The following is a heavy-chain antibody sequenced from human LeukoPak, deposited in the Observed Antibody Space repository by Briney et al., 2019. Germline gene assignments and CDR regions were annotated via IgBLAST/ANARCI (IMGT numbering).Heavy chain of an antibody. Sequence: SETLSLTCAVYGGSFSGYYWSWIRQPPGKGLEWIGEINDSGSTNYNPSLKSRVTISVDTSKNQFSLKLSSVTAADTAVYYCARGRRIVVVPAAFYFDYWGQGTLVTVPS. CDR1: GGSFSGYY. CDR2: INDSGST. D-gene: IGHD2-2*01. V-gene: IGHV4-34*01. CDR3: ARGRRIVVVPAAFYFDY. J-gene: IGHJ4*02.